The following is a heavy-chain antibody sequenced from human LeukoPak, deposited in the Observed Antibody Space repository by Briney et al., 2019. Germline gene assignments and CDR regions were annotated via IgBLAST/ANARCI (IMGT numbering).Heavy chain of an antibody. Sequence: PGGSLRLSCAASGFTFDDYGMSWVRQAPGKGLEWVSGINWNGGSTGYADSVKGRFTISRDNAKNSLYLQMNSLRAEDTALYYCARASYDYVWGSYRYTQYYYDSSGYSGYYYYMDVWGKGTTVTVSS. CDR2: INWNGGST. CDR3: ARASYDYVWGSYRYTQYYYDSSGYSGYYYYMDV. D-gene: IGHD3-16*02. J-gene: IGHJ6*03. CDR1: GFTFDDYG. V-gene: IGHV3-20*04.